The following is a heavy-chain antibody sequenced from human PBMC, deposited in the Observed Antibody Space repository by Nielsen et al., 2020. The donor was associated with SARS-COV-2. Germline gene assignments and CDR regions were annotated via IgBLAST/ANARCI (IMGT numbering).Heavy chain of an antibody. D-gene: IGHD3-22*01. Sequence: GESLKISCAASGFTFDDYGMSWVRQAPGKGLEWVSGINWNGGSTGYADSVKGRFTISRDNAKNSLYLQINSLRAEDTALYYCAKGGDYYDSSWHWGQGTLVTVSS. J-gene: IGHJ4*02. CDR3: AKGGDYYDSSWH. V-gene: IGHV3-20*04. CDR2: INWNGGST. CDR1: GFTFDDYG.